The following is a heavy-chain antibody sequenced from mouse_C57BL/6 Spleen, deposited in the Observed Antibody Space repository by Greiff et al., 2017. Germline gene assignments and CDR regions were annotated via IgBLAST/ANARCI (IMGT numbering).Heavy chain of an antibody. CDR3: ARSHYDAMDY. CDR1: GYTFTDYN. CDR2: INPNNGGT. J-gene: IGHJ4*01. Sequence: EVKLMESGPELVKPGASVKIPCKASGYTFTDYNMDWVKQSHGKSLEWIGDINPNNGGTIYNQKFKGKATLTVDKSSSTAYMELRSLTSEDTAVYYCARSHYDAMDYWGQGTSVTVSS. V-gene: IGHV1-18*01.